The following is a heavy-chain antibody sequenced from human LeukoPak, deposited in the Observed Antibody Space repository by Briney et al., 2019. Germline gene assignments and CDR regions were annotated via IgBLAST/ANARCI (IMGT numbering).Heavy chain of an antibody. V-gene: IGHV4-39*07. CDR3: ARDSYFSGSGSYPWFDP. J-gene: IGHJ5*02. CDR2: VYYSGET. D-gene: IGHD3-10*01. Sequence: SETLSLTCTVSGASISGSNYYWGWIRQPPGKGLEWIGSVYYSGETYYKPSLKSRVTISVDTSKSQFSLKLTSVTAADTAVYYCARDSYFSGSGSYPWFDPWGQGILVTVSS. CDR1: GASISGSNYY.